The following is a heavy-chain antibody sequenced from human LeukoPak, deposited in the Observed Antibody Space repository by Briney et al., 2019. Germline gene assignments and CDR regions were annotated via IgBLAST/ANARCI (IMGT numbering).Heavy chain of an antibody. J-gene: IGHJ4*02. CDR1: GGSISSGGYY. V-gene: IGHV4-39*07. D-gene: IGHD3-22*01. CDR2: INHSGST. Sequence: SETLSLTCTVSGGSISSGGYYWSWIRQPPGKGLEWIGEINHSGSTNYNPSLKSRVTISVDTSKNQFSLKLSSVTAADTAVYYCARGRRTMIVVVFDYWGQGTLVTVSS. CDR3: ARGRRTMIVVVFDY.